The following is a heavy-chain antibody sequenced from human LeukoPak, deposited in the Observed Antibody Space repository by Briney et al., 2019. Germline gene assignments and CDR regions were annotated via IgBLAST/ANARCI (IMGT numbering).Heavy chain of an antibody. CDR2: ISAYNGNT. D-gene: IGHD3-16*01. Sequence: ASVKVSCKASGYIFTSYGINWVRQAPGQGLEWMGWISAYNGNTNYAQKLQGRVTMTTDTSTSTAYMELRSLRSDDTAVYYCARDFLRGRPYYFDYWGQGTLVTVSS. V-gene: IGHV1-18*01. CDR3: ARDFLRGRPYYFDY. J-gene: IGHJ4*02. CDR1: GYIFTSYG.